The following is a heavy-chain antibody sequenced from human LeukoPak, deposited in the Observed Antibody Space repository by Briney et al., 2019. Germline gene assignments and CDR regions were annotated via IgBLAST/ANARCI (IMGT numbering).Heavy chain of an antibody. Sequence: GGSLRLSCVASGFSFGEYWMSWVRQAPGKGLEWVANIKLGGSEKNYVDSVKGRFTISRDNTKNSLYLQMNSLRAEDTAVFYCARDQYDTWSRRGNFDSWGQGTLVIVSS. CDR2: IKLGGSEK. CDR3: ARDQYDTWSRRGNFDS. V-gene: IGHV3-7*03. J-gene: IGHJ4*02. D-gene: IGHD3/OR15-3a*01. CDR1: GFSFGEYW.